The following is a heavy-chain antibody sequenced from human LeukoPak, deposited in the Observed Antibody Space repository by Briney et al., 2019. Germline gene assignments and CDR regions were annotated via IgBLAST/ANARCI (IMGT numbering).Heavy chain of an antibody. CDR2: ITPIFGTA. J-gene: IGHJ4*02. D-gene: IGHD3-22*01. CDR3: ARGRHHHSYYYDSSGYYS. V-gene: IGHV1-69*05. CDR1: GYTFTSYG. Sequence: ASVKVSCKASGYTFTSYGISWVRQAPGQGLEWMGRITPIFGTANYAQKFQGGVTITTDESTSTAYVELGSLRSEDTAVYYCARGRHHHSYYYDSSGYYSWGQGTLVTVSS.